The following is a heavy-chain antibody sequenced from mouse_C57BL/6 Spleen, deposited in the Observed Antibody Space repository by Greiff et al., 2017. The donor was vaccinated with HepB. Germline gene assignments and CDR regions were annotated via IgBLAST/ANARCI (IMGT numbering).Heavy chain of an antibody. V-gene: IGHV2-3*01. D-gene: IGHD3-1*01. Sequence: VKLMESGPGLVAPSQSLSITCTVSGFSLTSYGVSWVRQPPGKGLEWLGVIWGDGSTNYHSALISRLSISKVNSKSQFFLKLNSLQTDDTATYYCAQPGSLFYAMGCWGQGTSVTVSS. CDR3: AQPGSLFYAMGC. CDR2: IWGDGST. CDR1: GFSLTSYG. J-gene: IGHJ4*01.